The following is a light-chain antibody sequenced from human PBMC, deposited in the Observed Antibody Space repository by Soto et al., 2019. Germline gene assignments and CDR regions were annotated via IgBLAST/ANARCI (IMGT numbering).Light chain of an antibody. CDR1: SPNIGSNS. V-gene: IGLV1-44*01. Sequence: QSVLTQPPSGSGTPGQRVTISCSGSSPNIGSNSVNWYQQLPGRAPKLLIYSHNQRPSGVPDRFSGSRSGTSASLAISGLQSEDEADYYCATWDDSLNGVVFGGGTKLTVL. CDR3: ATWDDSLNGVV. J-gene: IGLJ3*02. CDR2: SHN.